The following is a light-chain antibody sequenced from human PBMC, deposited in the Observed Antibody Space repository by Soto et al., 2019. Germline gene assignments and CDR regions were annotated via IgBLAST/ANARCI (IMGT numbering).Light chain of an antibody. Sequence: QSVLTQPASVSGSPGQSVTISCTGSSSDIDAYNYVSWFQQYPGKAPKLIISEVSNRPSVVSNRFSGSKSGTAASLTIAGLQTDDEADYFAFSFTTDWTEVFGTGTKLTVL. CDR2: EVS. CDR3: FSFTTDWTEV. CDR1: SSDIDAYNY. J-gene: IGLJ1*01. V-gene: IGLV2-14*01.